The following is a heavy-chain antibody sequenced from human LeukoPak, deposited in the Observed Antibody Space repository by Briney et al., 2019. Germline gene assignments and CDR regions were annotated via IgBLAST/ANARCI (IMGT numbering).Heavy chain of an antibody. CDR2: IWYDGSNK. V-gene: IGHV3-33*01. Sequence: GGSLRLSCAASGFTFSGYGMHWVRQAPGKGLEWVAVIWYDGSNKYYADSVKGRFTISRDNSKNTLYLQMNSLRAEDTAVYYCARAYYYDSSGYYFDYWGQGTLVTVSS. J-gene: IGHJ4*02. CDR1: GFTFSGYG. CDR3: ARAYYYDSSGYYFDY. D-gene: IGHD3-22*01.